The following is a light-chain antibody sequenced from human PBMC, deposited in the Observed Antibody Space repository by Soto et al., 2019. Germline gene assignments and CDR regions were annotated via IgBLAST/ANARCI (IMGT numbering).Light chain of an antibody. J-gene: IGKJ1*01. V-gene: IGKV4-1*01. Sequence: IVMTQSPDSLAVSLGERATINCKSIQNVLYSSNNKNYLAWYQHNPGQPPKLLIYWASNRESGLPDRFRGSGCGADFTLTSSSLQAEDVAVYYWQQYYSTPVTVGQGTKVEIK. CDR3: QQYYSTPVT. CDR1: QNVLYSSNNKNY. CDR2: WAS.